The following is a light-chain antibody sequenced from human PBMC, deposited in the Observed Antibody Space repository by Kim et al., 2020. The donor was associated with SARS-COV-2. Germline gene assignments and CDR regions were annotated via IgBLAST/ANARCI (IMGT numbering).Light chain of an antibody. CDR2: NTN. CDR1: SDSVSPTYY. J-gene: IGLJ3*02. CDR3: VLYMGSGVSV. Sequence: QTVVTQEPSLSVAPGGTVTLTCGLSSDSVSPTYYSSWYQQTPGQAPRTLIYNTNTRSSGVPDRFSGSILGNKAALTITGAQTHDESDYYCVLYMGSGVSVFGGGTKLTVL. V-gene: IGLV8-61*01.